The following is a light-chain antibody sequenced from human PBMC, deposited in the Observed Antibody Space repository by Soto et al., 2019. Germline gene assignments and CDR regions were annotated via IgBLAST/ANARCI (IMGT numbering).Light chain of an antibody. Sequence: EVVMTQSPATLSVSPGEGATLSCRASQGIVDTLAWYQHKPGQTPRLLTYDTSTRATGVPARFSGSRSGTEFTLTINSLQSEDFAVYYCQRYNNWPLTFGGGTKVDIK. CDR2: DTS. CDR1: QGIVDT. CDR3: QRYNNWPLT. V-gene: IGKV3-15*01. J-gene: IGKJ4*01.